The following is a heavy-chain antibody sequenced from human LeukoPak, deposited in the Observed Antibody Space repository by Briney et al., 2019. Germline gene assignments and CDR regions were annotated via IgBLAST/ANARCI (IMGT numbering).Heavy chain of an antibody. D-gene: IGHD1-26*01. CDR2: IRSKANSYAT. J-gene: IGHJ4*02. CDR3: TSGRVVGAIGY. Sequence: GRSLRPSCAASGFTSSGSAMHWVRQASRKGLEWVGRIRSKANSYATAYAASVKGRFTISRDDSKNTAYLQMNSLKTEDTAVYYCTSGRVVGAIGYWGQGTLVTVSS. V-gene: IGHV3-73*01. CDR1: GFTSSGSA.